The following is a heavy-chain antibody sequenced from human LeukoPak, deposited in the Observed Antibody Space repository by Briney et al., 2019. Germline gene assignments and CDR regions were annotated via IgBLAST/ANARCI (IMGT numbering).Heavy chain of an antibody. CDR2: IYPNRGGT. V-gene: IGHV1-2*02. CDR3: ARVGGTATIPLN. J-gene: IGHJ4*02. Sequence: ASVKVSCKGSGYTFTDYYMHWVRQAPGQGLEWMGWIYPNRGGTNYAQKFQGRVTMTRDTSINTAYMELSRLRSDDTAVYYCARVGGTATIPLNWGQGTLVTVSS. CDR1: GYTFTDYY. D-gene: IGHD5-24*01.